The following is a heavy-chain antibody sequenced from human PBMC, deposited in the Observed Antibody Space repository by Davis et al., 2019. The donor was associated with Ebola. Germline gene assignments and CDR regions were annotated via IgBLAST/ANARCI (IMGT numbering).Heavy chain of an antibody. V-gene: IGHV3-21*01. Sequence: GESLKISCAASGFTFSAYSMNWVRQAPGKGLEWVSSIGSTTSSMYYADSVKGRFTISRDNAKNALYLQMNSLRAEDTAVYYCARSQWSLTDYWGQGTLVTVSS. CDR3: ARSQWSLTDY. J-gene: IGHJ4*02. D-gene: IGHD6-19*01. CDR1: GFTFSAYS. CDR2: IGSTTSSM.